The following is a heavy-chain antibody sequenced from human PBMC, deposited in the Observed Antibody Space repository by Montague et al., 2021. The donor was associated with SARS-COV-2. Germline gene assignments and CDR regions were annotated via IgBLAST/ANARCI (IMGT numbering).Heavy chain of an antibody. V-gene: IGHV4-59*01. CDR1: GGSISSYY. J-gene: IGHJ6*03. D-gene: IGHD3-3*01. Sequence: SETLSLTCTVSGGSISSYYWSWTRQPPGKGLEWIGYIYYSGSTNYNPSLKSRVTISADTSKNQFSLKLSSVTAADTAVYYWAGTYYDFWSGFIHYYYMDVWGKGTPVTVSS. CDR3: AGTYYDFWSGFIHYYYMDV. CDR2: IYYSGST.